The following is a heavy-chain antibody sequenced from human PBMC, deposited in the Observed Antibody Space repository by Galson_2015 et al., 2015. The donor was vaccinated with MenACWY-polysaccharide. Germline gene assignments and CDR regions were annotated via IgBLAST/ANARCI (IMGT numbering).Heavy chain of an antibody. Sequence: SLRLSCAASGFTFSTYTMTWVRQAPGKGLEGVSSVSSGSGTIYYAESVKGRFTISRDNAQSSLYLQLNSLRDEDTAVYYCARVAYSSRTFDSWGQGTLVTVSS. J-gene: IGHJ4*02. D-gene: IGHD4-11*01. CDR1: GFTFSTYT. CDR2: VSSGSGTI. CDR3: ARVAYSSRTFDS. V-gene: IGHV3-48*02.